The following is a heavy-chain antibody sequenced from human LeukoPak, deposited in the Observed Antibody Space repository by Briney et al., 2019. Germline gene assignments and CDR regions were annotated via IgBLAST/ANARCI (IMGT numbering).Heavy chain of an antibody. V-gene: IGHV4-39*07. J-gene: IGHJ4*02. CDR1: GGSIGNTNYF. CDR2: IFYSGST. CDR3: ARDPDY. Sequence: SETLSLTCTVSGGSIGNTNYFWVWFRQPPGKGLEWIGRIFYSGSTHYNPSLKSRVTMSLDTPKKQFSLKLNSVTAADTAVYYCARDPDYWGQGTLVTVSS.